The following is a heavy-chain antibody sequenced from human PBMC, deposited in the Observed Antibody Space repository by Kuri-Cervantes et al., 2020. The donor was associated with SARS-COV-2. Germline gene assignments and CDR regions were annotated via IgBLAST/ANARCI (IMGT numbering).Heavy chain of an antibody. CDR2: INHSGST. J-gene: IGHJ5*02. Sequence: GSLRLSCAVYGGSFSGYYWSWIRQPPGKGLEWIGEINHSGSTNYNPSLKSRVTISVDTSKNQFSLKLSSVTAADTAVYYCARRADIVVVPAAPGGWFDPWGQGTLVTVSS. CDR1: GGSFSGYY. V-gene: IGHV4-34*01. D-gene: IGHD2-2*01. CDR3: ARRADIVVVPAAPGGWFDP.